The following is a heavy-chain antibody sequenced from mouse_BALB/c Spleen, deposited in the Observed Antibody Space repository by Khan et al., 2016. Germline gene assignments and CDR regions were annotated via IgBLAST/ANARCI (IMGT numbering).Heavy chain of an antibody. D-gene: IGHD2-1*01. CDR1: GYTFTSYW. V-gene: IGHV1-9*01. Sequence: QVQLQQSGAELMKPGASVKISCKSTGYTFTSYWIEWVKQRPGHGLEWIGEILPGSGSTNYNENFKGKATFTADTSSNTAYMQLSSLTSGDTAVYYCARSNYGNYEEGYTMDYWGQGTSVTVSS. CDR2: ILPGSGST. CDR3: ARSNYGNYEEGYTMDY. J-gene: IGHJ4*01.